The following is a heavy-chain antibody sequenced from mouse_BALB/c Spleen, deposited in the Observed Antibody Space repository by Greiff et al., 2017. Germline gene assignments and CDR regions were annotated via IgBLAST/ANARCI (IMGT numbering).Heavy chain of an antibody. CDR2: ISSGGSYT. V-gene: IGHV5-9-4*01. Sequence: EVQRVESGGGLVKPGGSLKLSCAASGFTFSSYAMSWVRQSPEKRLEWVAEISSGGSYTYYPDTVTGRFTISRDNAKNTLYLEMSSLRSEDTAMDYCARDYDYYAMDYWGQGTSVTVSS. CDR1: GFTFSSYA. CDR3: ARDYDYYAMDY. J-gene: IGHJ4*01.